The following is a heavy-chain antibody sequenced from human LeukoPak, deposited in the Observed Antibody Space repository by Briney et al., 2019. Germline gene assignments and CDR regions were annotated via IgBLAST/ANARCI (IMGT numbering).Heavy chain of an antibody. CDR2: IASNIVPT. V-gene: IGHV3-23*01. CDR1: GFTFSRYT. CDR3: TKQCSGYCNTAGEKRFVP. D-gene: IGHD2-2*03. Sequence: GGSLRLSCAASGFTFSRYTMNWVRQAPGKGLEWVSGIASNIVPTVYADSVKGRFTISRDNSKSMLYLQIASLGVADTAVYDCTKQCSGYCNTAGEKRFVPWGEGTLVTVSS. J-gene: IGHJ5*02.